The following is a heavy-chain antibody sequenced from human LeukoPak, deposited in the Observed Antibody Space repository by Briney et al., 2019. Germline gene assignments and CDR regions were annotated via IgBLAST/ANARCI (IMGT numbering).Heavy chain of an antibody. D-gene: IGHD3-3*01. CDR3: ARVKRTIFGVVGPYYFDY. J-gene: IGHJ4*02. CDR2: INPSGGST. CDR1: GYTFTSYY. V-gene: IGHV1-46*01. Sequence: VASVKVSCKASGYTFTSYYMHWVRQAPGQGLEWMGIINPSGGSTSYAQKFQGRVTMTRDTSTSTVYMELSSLRSEDTDVYYCARVKRTIFGVVGPYYFDYWGQGTLVTVSS.